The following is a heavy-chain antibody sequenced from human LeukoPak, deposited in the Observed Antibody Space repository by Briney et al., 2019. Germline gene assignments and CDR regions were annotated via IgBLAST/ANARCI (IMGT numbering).Heavy chain of an antibody. CDR1: GFTFSSNS. Sequence: GGSLRLSCAATGFTFSSNSMKWVRQAPGKGLEWVSSISSSSTYIDYADSVKGRFTISRDNAKNSMYLQMNSLRAEDTAVYYCARRGLDDYGGEGHFDYWGQGTLVTLSS. CDR2: ISSSSTYI. D-gene: IGHD4-23*01. CDR3: ARRGLDDYGGEGHFDY. V-gene: IGHV3-21*01. J-gene: IGHJ4*02.